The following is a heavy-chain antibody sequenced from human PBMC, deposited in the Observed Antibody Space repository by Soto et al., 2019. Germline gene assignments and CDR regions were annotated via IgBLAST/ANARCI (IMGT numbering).Heavy chain of an antibody. CDR1: GGSISSSSYY. Sequence: SETLSLTCTVSGGSISSSSYYWGWIRQPPGKGLEWIGSIYYSGSTYYNPSLKSRVTISVDTSKNQFSLKLSSVTAADRAVYYCASEPAAINDAFDIWGQGTMVTVSS. CDR3: ASEPAAINDAFDI. V-gene: IGHV4-39*01. CDR2: IYYSGST. J-gene: IGHJ3*02. D-gene: IGHD2-2*02.